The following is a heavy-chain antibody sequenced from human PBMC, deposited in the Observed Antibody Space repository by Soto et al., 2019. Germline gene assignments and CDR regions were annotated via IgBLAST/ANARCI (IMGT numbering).Heavy chain of an antibody. CDR1: GFTLSGYD. D-gene: IGHD3-22*01. CDR2: IGSAGDT. J-gene: IGHJ4*02. CDR3: AKGHSDSYYYFDY. V-gene: IGHV3-13*01. Sequence: GGSLRLSCAASGFTLSGYDIHWVRQATGKGLEWVSGIGSAGDTYYEDSVKGRFTISRENAKNSLYLQMNSLRVGDTAVYYCAKGHSDSYYYFDYWGQGALVTVSS.